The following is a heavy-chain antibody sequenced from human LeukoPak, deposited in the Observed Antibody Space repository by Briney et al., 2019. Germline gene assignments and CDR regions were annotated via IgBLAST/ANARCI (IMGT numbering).Heavy chain of an antibody. Sequence: ASVKVSCKASGYTFTGYYMHWVRQAPGQGLEWMGWINPNSGGTNYAQKLQGRVTMTTDTSTSTAYMELRSLRSDDTAVYYCARDYEGRWELLDRVAFDIWGQGTMVTVSS. CDR1: GYTFTGYY. J-gene: IGHJ3*02. D-gene: IGHD1-26*01. CDR2: INPNSGGT. V-gene: IGHV1-2*02. CDR3: ARDYEGRWELLDRVAFDI.